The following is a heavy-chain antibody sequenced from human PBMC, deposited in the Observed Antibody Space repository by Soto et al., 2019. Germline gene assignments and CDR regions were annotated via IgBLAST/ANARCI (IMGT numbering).Heavy chain of an antibody. D-gene: IGHD4-17*01. J-gene: IGHJ4*02. CDR2: IGTRGNTK. CDR3: ARDGTEYYGEYYDY. CDR1: GFTFSDYY. V-gene: IGHV3-11*01. Sequence: QVQLVESGGGLVKPGGSLRLSCATSGFTFSDYYMSWIRQAPGKGLEWVSYIGTRGNTKYYADSVRGRFTISRDNAKNSLYLQMYSLRADDTAVYYCARDGTEYYGEYYDYWGQGIPVTVSS.